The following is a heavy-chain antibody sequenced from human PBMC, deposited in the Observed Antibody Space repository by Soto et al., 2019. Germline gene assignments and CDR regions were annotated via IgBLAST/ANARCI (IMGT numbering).Heavy chain of an antibody. Sequence: GGSLRLSCAASGFTFSSYAMSWVRQAPGGGLEWVSAISGSGGSTYYADSVKDRFTISRDNSKNTLYLQMNSLRAEDTAVYYCAKGPNYYDSSGYDYWGQGTLVTAPQ. CDR1: GFTFSSYA. V-gene: IGHV3-23*01. D-gene: IGHD3-22*01. CDR2: ISGSGGST. CDR3: AKGPNYYDSSGYDY. J-gene: IGHJ4*02.